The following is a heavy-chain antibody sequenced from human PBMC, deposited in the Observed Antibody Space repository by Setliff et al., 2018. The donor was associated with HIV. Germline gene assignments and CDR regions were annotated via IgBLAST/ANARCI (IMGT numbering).Heavy chain of an antibody. CDR3: AKDRDYDILTATSGMDV. V-gene: IGHV3-23*01. CDR1: GFTFSDYG. J-gene: IGHJ6*02. CDR2: MSGSGYTT. D-gene: IGHD3-9*01. Sequence: GGSLRLSCAASGFTFSDYGMSWVRQAAGKGPEWVASMSGSGYTTHYADSLEGRFTISGDNSKNTLDLQMTSLRAEDTAVYYCAKDRDYDILTATSGMDVWGQGITVTVSS.